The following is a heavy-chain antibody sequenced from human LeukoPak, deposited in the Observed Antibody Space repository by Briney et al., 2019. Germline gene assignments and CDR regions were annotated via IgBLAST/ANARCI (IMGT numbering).Heavy chain of an antibody. J-gene: IGHJ4*02. CDR1: GGSISSYY. CDR2: IYTRGST. CDR3: ARDLSYSSSWNFDY. D-gene: IGHD6-13*01. Sequence: SETLSLTCTVSGGSISSYYWSWVRQPAGKGLEWIGRIYTRGSTNYNPSLKTRVTMSVATSKNQFSLKLSSVTAADTAVYYCARDLSYSSSWNFDYWGQGTLVTVSS. V-gene: IGHV4-4*07.